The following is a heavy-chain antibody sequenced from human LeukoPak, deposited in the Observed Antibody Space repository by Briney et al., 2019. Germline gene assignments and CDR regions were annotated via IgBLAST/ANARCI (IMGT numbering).Heavy chain of an antibody. V-gene: IGHV3-11*01. CDR3: ARDKVTTGWYYYYGMDV. D-gene: IGHD4-17*01. CDR1: GFTFSDYY. J-gene: IGHJ6*02. Sequence: PGGSLRLSCAASGFTFSDYYMRWIRQAPGKGLEWVSYISSSGSTIYYADSVKGRFTISRDNAKNSLYLQMNSLRAEDTAVYYCARDKVTTGWYYYYGMDVWGQGTTVTVSS. CDR2: ISSSGSTI.